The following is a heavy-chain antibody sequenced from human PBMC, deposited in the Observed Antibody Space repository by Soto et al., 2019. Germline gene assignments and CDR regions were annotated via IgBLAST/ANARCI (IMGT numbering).Heavy chain of an antibody. D-gene: IGHD3-9*01. CDR3: ARDVNYDILTGYYTDY. V-gene: IGHV1-2*04. Sequence: ASVKVSCKASGYTFTGYYMHWVRQAPGQGLEWMGWINPNSGGTNYAQKFQGWVTMTRDTSISTAYMELSRLRSDDTAVYYCARDVNYDILTGYYTDYWGQGTLVTVSS. CDR2: INPNSGGT. J-gene: IGHJ4*02. CDR1: GYTFTGYY.